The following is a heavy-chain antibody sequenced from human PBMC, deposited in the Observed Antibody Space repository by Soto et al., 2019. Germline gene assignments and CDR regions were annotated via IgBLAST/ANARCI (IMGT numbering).Heavy chain of an antibody. CDR1: GGSISSYY. Sequence: SETLSLTCTVSGGSISSYYWSWIRQPPGKGLEWIGYILYSGSTNYNSSLKSRVTISVDTSKNQFSLKLSSVTAADTAVYYCARGGDYDILTGRAPRDYYYYGMDVWGQGTAVTVS. CDR2: ILYSGST. CDR3: ARGGDYDILTGRAPRDYYYYGMDV. J-gene: IGHJ6*02. V-gene: IGHV4-59*01. D-gene: IGHD3-9*01.